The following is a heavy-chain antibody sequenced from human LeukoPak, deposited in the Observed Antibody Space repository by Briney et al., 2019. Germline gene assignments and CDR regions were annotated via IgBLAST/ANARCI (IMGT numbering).Heavy chain of an antibody. V-gene: IGHV1-2*02. CDR1: GYTFTGYY. CDR3: ARVPVQLWTSPLFDY. D-gene: IGHD5-18*01. Sequence: ASVKVSCKASGYTFTGYYMHWVRQAPGQGLEWMGWINPNSGGTNYAQKFQGRVTMTRDTSISIAYMELSRLRSDDTAVYYCARVPVQLWTSPLFDYWGQGTLVTVSS. CDR2: INPNSGGT. J-gene: IGHJ4*02.